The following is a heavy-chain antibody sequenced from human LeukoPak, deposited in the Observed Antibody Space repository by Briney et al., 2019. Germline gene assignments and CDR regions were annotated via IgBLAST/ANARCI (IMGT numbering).Heavy chain of an antibody. V-gene: IGHV4-34*01. J-gene: IGHJ3*01. CDR3: ARPASPLPATSGPFALDS. CDR1: DESFSGYF. Sequence: PSETLSLTCVVYDESFSGYFWSWIRQPPGKGLEWIGEINHSGSTNYNPSLKSRVTILVDTSKNRFSLKLNSVTAADTAIYYCARPASPLPATSGPFALDSWGQGTMVTVSS. CDR2: INHSGST. D-gene: IGHD2-2*01.